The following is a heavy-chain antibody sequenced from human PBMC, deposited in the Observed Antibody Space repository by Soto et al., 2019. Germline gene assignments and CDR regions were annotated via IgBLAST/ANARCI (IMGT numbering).Heavy chain of an antibody. J-gene: IGHJ6*02. CDR3: ASANCTNGVCYYGFGMDV. CDR2: IYYSGST. V-gene: IGHV4-61*01. D-gene: IGHD2-8*01. CDR1: GGSVSSGSYY. Sequence: QVQLQESGPGLVKPSETLSLTCTVSGGSVSSGSYYWSWIRQPPGKGLEWIGYIYYSGSTNYNPSLESRVTISVDTSKNQFSLKLSSVTAADTAVYYCASANCTNGVCYYGFGMDVWGQGTTVTVSS.